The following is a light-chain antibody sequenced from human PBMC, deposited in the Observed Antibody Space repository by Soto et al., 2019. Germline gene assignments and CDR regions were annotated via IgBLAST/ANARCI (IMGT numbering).Light chain of an antibody. V-gene: IGKV3-15*01. CDR3: QQRHMWPIT. Sequence: IVMTQSPATLAGSPWETVTLSCRASQSRSGNLAWYQQKPGQAPRLLIFRASTRATGVPARFSGRGSGTEFTLTISSLEPEDSAVYYCQQRHMWPITFGQGTRLEIK. CDR1: QSRSGN. J-gene: IGKJ5*01. CDR2: RAS.